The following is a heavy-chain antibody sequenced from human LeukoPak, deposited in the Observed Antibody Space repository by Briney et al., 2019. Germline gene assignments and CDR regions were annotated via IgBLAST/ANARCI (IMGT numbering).Heavy chain of an antibody. D-gene: IGHD4-11*01. Sequence: SETLSLTCSVSDYSISNGYYWGWIRQPPGKGLEWIGNIYHNGNTYYNPSLKSRVTISLDTSKNQFSLKLSSVTAADTAMYYCARATVTTVDYWGQGTLVTVSS. V-gene: IGHV4-38-2*01. J-gene: IGHJ4*02. CDR3: ARATVTTVDY. CDR2: IYHNGNT. CDR1: DYSISNGYY.